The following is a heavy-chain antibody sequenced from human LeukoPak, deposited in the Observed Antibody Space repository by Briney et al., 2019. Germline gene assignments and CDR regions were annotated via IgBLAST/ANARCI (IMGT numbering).Heavy chain of an antibody. Sequence: GESLKISCMGSGYSFTSYWIGWVRQMPGKGLEWMGIIYPGDSDTRYSPSFQGQVTISADKSISTAYLQWSSLKASDTAMYYCATITMYYDILTGYYTNWFDPWGQGTLVTVSS. CDR1: GYSFTSYW. J-gene: IGHJ5*02. D-gene: IGHD3-9*01. V-gene: IGHV5-51*01. CDR3: ATITMYYDILTGYYTNWFDP. CDR2: IYPGDSDT.